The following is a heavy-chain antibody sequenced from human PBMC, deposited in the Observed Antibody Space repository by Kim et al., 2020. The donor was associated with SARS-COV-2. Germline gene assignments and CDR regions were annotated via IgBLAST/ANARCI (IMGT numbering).Heavy chain of an antibody. D-gene: IGHD6-19*01. J-gene: IGHJ4*02. V-gene: IGHV1-3*01. CDR3: ARETVAGSSSARFDY. Sequence: QKFQGQVTITREPSASTAYMELSSLRSEDTAVYYCARETVAGSSSARFDYWGQGTLVTVSS.